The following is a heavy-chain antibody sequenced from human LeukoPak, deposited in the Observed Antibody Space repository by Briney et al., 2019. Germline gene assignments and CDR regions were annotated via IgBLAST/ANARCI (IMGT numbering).Heavy chain of an antibody. V-gene: IGHV3-11*04. Sequence: GGSLRLSCAASGFTFSDHYMSWIRQAAGKGLEWVSYISSSGNTTYYADSVKGRFTISRDNAKNSLYLQMNSLRAEDTAVYHCARDGGSSWYFDYWGQGTLVTVSS. CDR3: ARDGGSSWYFDY. D-gene: IGHD6-13*01. CDR2: ISSSGNTT. CDR1: GFTFSDHY. J-gene: IGHJ4*02.